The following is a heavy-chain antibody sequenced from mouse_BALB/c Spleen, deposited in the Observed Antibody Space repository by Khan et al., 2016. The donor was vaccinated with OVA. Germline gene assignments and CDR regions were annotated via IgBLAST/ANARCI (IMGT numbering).Heavy chain of an antibody. J-gene: IGHJ2*01. CDR1: GFTFTSYG. D-gene: IGHD2-14*01. Sequence: VQLKQSGAELVRPGSSVKLSCKTSGFTFTSYGIKWVKQRPGQGLEWIGYIYPGNGYTVYNEKFQGKATLTSDTSASTAYMQFRSLTSEDSAIYFCAAAYYRNYFDYWGQGTTLTVSS. CDR3: AAAYYRNYFDY. V-gene: IGHV1S134*01. CDR2: IYPGNGYT.